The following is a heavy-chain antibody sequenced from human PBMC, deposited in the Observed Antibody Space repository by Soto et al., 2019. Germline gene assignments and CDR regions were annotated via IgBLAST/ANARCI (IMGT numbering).Heavy chain of an antibody. D-gene: IGHD1-26*01. Sequence: ASVKVSCKASGYTFTSYGISWVRQAPGQGLEWMGWIRAYNGNTDYAQKLQGRVTMTTDTSTSTAYMELRSLRSDDTAVYYCARDRGSGSYGVKDYWGQGTLVTVSS. V-gene: IGHV1-18*01. J-gene: IGHJ4*02. CDR3: ARDRGSGSYGVKDY. CDR2: IRAYNGNT. CDR1: GYTFTSYG.